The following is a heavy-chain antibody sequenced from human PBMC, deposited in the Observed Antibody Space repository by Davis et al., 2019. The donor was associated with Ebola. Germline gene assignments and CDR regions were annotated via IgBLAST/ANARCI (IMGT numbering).Heavy chain of an antibody. J-gene: IGHJ5*02. CDR3: ARGPVTWYGGDNWFDP. V-gene: IGHV4-59*01. CDR1: GGSISSYY. CDR2: IYYSGST. Sequence: PSETLSLTCTVSGGSISSYYWSWIRQPPGKGLEWIGYIYYSGSTNYNPSLKSRVTISVDTSKNQFSLKLSSVTAADTAVYYCARGPVTWYGGDNWFDPWGQGTLVTVSS. D-gene: IGHD6-13*01.